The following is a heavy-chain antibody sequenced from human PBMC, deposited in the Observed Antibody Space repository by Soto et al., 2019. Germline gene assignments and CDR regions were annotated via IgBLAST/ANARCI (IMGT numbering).Heavy chain of an antibody. CDR1: GFTFSSYG. Sequence: QVQLVESGGGVVQPGRSLRLSCAASGFTFSSYGMHWVRQAPGKGLEWVAVISYDGSNKYYADSVKGRFTISRDNSKNTLYLKMNSLRAEDTAVYYCAKEGSSSSEYGMDVWGQGTTVTVSS. CDR3: AKEGSSSSEYGMDV. J-gene: IGHJ6*02. V-gene: IGHV3-30*18. CDR2: ISYDGSNK. D-gene: IGHD6-6*01.